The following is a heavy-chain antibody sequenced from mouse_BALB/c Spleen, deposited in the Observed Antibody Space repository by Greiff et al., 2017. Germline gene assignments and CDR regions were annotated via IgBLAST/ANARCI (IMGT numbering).Heavy chain of an antibody. CDR2: IWAGGST. J-gene: IGHJ4*01. Sequence: VKLMESGPGLVAPSQSLSITCTVSGFSLTSYGVHWVRQPPGKGLEWLGVIWAGGSTNYNSALMSRLSISKDNSKSQVFLKMNSLQTDDTAMYYCARPYGSSYFYAMDYWGQGTSVTVSS. CDR3: ARPYGSSYFYAMDY. D-gene: IGHD1-1*01. V-gene: IGHV2-9*02. CDR1: GFSLTSYG.